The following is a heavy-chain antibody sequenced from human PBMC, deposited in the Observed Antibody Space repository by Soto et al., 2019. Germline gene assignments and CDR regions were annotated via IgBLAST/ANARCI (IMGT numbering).Heavy chain of an antibody. CDR1: GGSIRSSSYY. Sequence: SETLSLTCTVSGGSIRSSSYYWGWIRQPPGKGLEWIGSIYYSGSTYYNPSLKSRVTISVDTSKNQFSLKLSSVTAADTAVYYCARRRDCSSTSCKGSWFDPWGQGTLVTVSS. CDR2: IYYSGST. CDR3: ARRRDCSSTSCKGSWFDP. D-gene: IGHD2-2*01. J-gene: IGHJ5*02. V-gene: IGHV4-39*01.